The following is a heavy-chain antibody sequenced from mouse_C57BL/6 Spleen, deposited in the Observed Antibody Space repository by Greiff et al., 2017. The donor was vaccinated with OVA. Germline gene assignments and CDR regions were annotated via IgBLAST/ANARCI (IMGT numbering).Heavy chain of an antibody. V-gene: IGHV1-76*01. CDR3: ARNDFGDYEDYYAMDY. CDR1: GYTFTDYY. Sequence: VQLQQSGAELVRPGASVKLSCKASGYTFTDYYINWVKQRPGQGLEWIARIYPGSGNTYYNEKFKGKATLTAAKSSSTAYMQLSSLTSEDSAVYFCARNDFGDYEDYYAMDYWGQGTSVTVSS. CDR2: IYPGSGNT. D-gene: IGHD2-4*01. J-gene: IGHJ4*01.